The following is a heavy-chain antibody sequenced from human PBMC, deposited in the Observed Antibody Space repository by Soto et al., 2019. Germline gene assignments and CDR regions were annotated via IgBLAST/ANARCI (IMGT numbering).Heavy chain of an antibody. CDR3: GKAVDITVRGVPPSVY. CDR1: GFTVSSNY. Sequence: PGESLKISCAASGFTVSSNYMSWVRQAPGKGLEWVSIIYSGGSTYYADSVKGRFTISRDNSKNTLYLQMNSLRAEDTAVYYCGKAVDITVRGVPPSVYWGQGTLVNVSS. CDR2: IYSGGST. V-gene: IGHV3-66*01. D-gene: IGHD3-10*01. J-gene: IGHJ4*02.